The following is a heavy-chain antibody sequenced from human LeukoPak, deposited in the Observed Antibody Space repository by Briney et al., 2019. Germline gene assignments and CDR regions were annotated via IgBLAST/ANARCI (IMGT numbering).Heavy chain of an antibody. V-gene: IGHV1-2*02. CDR1: GYTFTGYY. CDR2: INPNSGGT. CDR3: ARATDSSSWYDY. J-gene: IGHJ4*02. D-gene: IGHD6-13*01. Sequence: PRASVKASCKASGYTFTGYYMHWVRQAPGQGLESMGWINPNSGGTNYAQKFQGRVTMTRDTSISTAYMELSRLRSDDTAVYYCARATDSSSWYDYWGQGTLVTVSS.